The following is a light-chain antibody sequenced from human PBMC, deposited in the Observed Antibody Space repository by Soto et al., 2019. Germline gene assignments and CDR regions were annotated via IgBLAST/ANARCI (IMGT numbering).Light chain of an antibody. J-gene: IGKJ1*01. CDR1: QSVSSSY. Sequence: EIVLTQSPGTLSLSPGERATLSCRASQSVSSSYLAWYQHKPGHAPRLLIYGASSRAAGIPDRFSGSGSGTDFTLTISRLEPDDFAVYYCQQYGASPWTFGPGTKVEIK. V-gene: IGKV3-20*01. CDR2: GAS. CDR3: QQYGASPWT.